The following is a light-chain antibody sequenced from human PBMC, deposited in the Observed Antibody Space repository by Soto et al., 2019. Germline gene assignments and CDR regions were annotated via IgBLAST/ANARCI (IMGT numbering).Light chain of an antibody. Sequence: QSVLTQPASVSGFPGHSITISCTGTSSDVGGYNYVSWYQHHPGKAPKLIIYDVSNRPSGVSIRFSGSKSDNTASLTISGLQPEDEADYHCSSYTTSNTRQIVFGTGTKVTVL. V-gene: IGLV2-14*03. J-gene: IGLJ1*01. CDR3: SSYTTSNTRQIV. CDR1: SSDVGGYNY. CDR2: DVS.